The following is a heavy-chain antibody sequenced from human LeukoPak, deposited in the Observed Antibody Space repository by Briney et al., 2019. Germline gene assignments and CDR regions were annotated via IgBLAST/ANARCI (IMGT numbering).Heavy chain of an antibody. CDR3: ARRVLAASSNWFDP. V-gene: IGHV4-34*01. Sequence: SETLSLTCTVSGGSISSYYWSWIRQPPGKGLEWIGEINHSGSTNYNPSLKSRVTISVDTSKNQFSLKLSSVTAADTAVYYCARRVLAASSNWFDPWGQGTLVTVSS. CDR1: GGSISSYY. D-gene: IGHD2-21*02. J-gene: IGHJ5*02. CDR2: INHSGST.